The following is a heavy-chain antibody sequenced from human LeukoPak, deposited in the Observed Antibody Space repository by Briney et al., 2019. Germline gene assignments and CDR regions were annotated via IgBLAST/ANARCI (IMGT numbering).Heavy chain of an antibody. CDR1: GFTFDDYA. V-gene: IGHV3-9*01. Sequence: PGGCLRLSCAASGFTFDDYAMHWVRQAPGKGLEWVSGINWSSDRIGYADSVKGRFTISRDNAKKSLYLQMNSLRAEDTALYYCAKGGIHRGYYYYYMDVWGKGTTVTVSS. D-gene: IGHD6-13*01. CDR3: AKGGIHRGYYYYYMDV. CDR2: INWSSDRI. J-gene: IGHJ6*03.